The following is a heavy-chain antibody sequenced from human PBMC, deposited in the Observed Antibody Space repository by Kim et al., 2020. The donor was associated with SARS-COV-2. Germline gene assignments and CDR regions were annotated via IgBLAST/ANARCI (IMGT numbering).Heavy chain of an antibody. CDR3: ARGVTGYCSSTSCYTGYYYGMDV. D-gene: IGHD2-2*02. Sequence: SETLSLTCTVSGGSISSYYWSWIRQPPGKGLEWIGYIYYSGSTNYNPSLKSRVTISVDTSKNQFSLKLSSVTAADTAVYYCARGVTGYCSSTSCYTGYYYGMDVWGQGTTVTVSS. CDR1: GGSISSYY. CDR2: IYYSGST. V-gene: IGHV4-59*13. J-gene: IGHJ6*02.